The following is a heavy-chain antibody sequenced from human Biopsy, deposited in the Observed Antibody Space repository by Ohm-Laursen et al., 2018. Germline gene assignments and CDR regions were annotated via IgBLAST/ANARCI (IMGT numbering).Heavy chain of an antibody. J-gene: IGHJ5*02. V-gene: IGHV4-59*01. CDR2: VYNGGIT. D-gene: IGHD3-3*01. CDR1: GGSIISYY. Sequence: SETLSLTCSVSGGSIISYYWTWIRQPPGKGLEWIGHVYNGGITNYNPSLKSRVTISKDTSKNQFSLQLNSVTAADTAVYYCARTPRDSFWSGSYKRGLWFDPWGQGTLVIVSS. CDR3: ARTPRDSFWSGSYKRGLWFDP.